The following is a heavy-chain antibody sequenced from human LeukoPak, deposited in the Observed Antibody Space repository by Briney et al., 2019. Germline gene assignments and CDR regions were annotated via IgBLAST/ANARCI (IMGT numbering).Heavy chain of an antibody. V-gene: IGHV4-59*08. CDR3: ASLGGTYDY. D-gene: IGHD1-26*01. CDR1: GGSISSHY. CDR2: IYYSGST. J-gene: IGHJ4*02. Sequence: SETLSLTCTVSGGSISSHYWSWIRQPPGKGLEWIGYIYYSGSTNYNPSLKSRVTISMDTSKNQVSLKLSSVTAADTAVYYCASLGGTYDYWGQGALVTVSS.